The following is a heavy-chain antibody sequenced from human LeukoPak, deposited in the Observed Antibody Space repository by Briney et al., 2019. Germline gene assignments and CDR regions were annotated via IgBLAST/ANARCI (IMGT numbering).Heavy chain of an antibody. CDR2: ISVYNGNT. Sequence: ASVKVSCKASGYTFTTYGISWVRQAPGQGLEWLGRISVYNGNTNYAQKFQERVIITRDMSTTTVYMELSSLRSEDTAVYYCAGTPWFGELTLDYWGQGTLVTVSS. CDR3: AGTPWFGELTLDY. CDR1: GYTFTTYG. D-gene: IGHD3-10*01. J-gene: IGHJ4*02. V-gene: IGHV1-18*01.